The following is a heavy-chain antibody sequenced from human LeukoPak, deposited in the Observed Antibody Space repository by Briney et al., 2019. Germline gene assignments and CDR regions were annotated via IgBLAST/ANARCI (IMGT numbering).Heavy chain of an antibody. V-gene: IGHV4-59*08. CDR1: GGSISSYH. D-gene: IGHD6-19*01. CDR2: IYYSGST. Sequence: PSETLSLTCTVSGGSISSYHWSWIRQPPGKGLEWIGYIYYSGSTNYNPSLKSRVTISVDTSKNQFSLKLSSVTAADTAVYYCARSSGWSPYYYYMDVWGKGTTVTVSS. CDR3: ARSSGWSPYYYYMDV. J-gene: IGHJ6*03.